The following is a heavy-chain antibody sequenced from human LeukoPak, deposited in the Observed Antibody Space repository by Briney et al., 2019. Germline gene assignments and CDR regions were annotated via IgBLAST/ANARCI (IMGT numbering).Heavy chain of an antibody. D-gene: IGHD6-19*01. CDR1: GYIFTTYW. Sequence: RGESLKISCKGSGYIFTTYWLGWVRQMPGKGLEWMGIIYPGDSDTRYSPSFQGQVTISADKSISTAYLQWSSLKASDTAMYYCAPRGSSGWDDVFDIGGKGQWSPSLQ. CDR3: APRGSSGWDDVFDI. CDR2: IYPGDSDT. J-gene: IGHJ3*02. V-gene: IGHV5-51*01.